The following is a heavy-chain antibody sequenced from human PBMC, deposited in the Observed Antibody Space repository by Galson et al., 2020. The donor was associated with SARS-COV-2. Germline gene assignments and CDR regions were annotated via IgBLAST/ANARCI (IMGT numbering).Heavy chain of an antibody. Sequence: ASVKVSCKASGYTFTSYYMHWVRQAPGQGLEWMGIINPSGGSTSYAQKFQGRVTMTRDTSTSTVYMELSSLRSEDTAVYYCARSRVIVVVVAAKATSLDVWGQGTTVTVSS. V-gene: IGHV1-46*01. CDR3: ARSRVIVVVVAAKATSLDV. J-gene: IGHJ6*02. CDR2: INPSGGST. CDR1: GYTFTSYY. D-gene: IGHD2-15*01.